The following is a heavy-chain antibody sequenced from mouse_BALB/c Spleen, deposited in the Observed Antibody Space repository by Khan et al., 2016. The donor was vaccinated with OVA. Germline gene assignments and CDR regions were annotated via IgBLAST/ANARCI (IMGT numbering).Heavy chain of an antibody. CDR1: GFSLTNYG. D-gene: IGHD1-1*01. CDR2: MWAGGST. V-gene: IGHV2-9*02. CDR3: ARPYYGSAWFAY. J-gene: IGHJ3*01. Sequence: QVQLKESGPGLVAPSQSLSITSTVSGFSLTNYGVHWVRQSPGKGLEWLGVMWAGGSTNYNSALMSRLNITKDNSKSQIFLKVNSLQTDDTAMYYCARPYYGSAWFAYWGQGTRVTVSA.